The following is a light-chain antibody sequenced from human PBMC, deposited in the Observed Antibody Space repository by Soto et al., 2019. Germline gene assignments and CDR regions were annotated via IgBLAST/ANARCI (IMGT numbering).Light chain of an antibody. V-gene: IGKV3-20*01. CDR2: GAS. J-gene: IGKJ1*01. CDR1: QSVDSTF. CDR3: QQYMSSVT. Sequence: EVVLTQSPGSLSLSPGQRATLSCRASQSVDSTFFAWYQKKPGQAPRLLIYGASKRATGIPDRFSGSGSGTDFTLIISRLEPEDFAAYYCQQYMSSVTFGQGTKVEI.